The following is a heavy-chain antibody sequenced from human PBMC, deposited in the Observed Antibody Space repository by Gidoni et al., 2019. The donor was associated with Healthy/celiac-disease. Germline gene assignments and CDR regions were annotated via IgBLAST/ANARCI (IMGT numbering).Heavy chain of an antibody. D-gene: IGHD1-26*01. V-gene: IGHV3-9*01. CDR2: ISWNRGSL. CDR3: AKEGVGATSFDY. Sequence: EVQLVESGGGLVQPGRSLRLSCAASGFTFDDYAMHWVRQAPGKGLEWFSGISWNRGSLGYADSVKGRFTISRDNAKNSLYLQMNSLRAEDTALYYCAKEGVGATSFDYWGQGTLVTVSS. J-gene: IGHJ4*02. CDR1: GFTFDDYA.